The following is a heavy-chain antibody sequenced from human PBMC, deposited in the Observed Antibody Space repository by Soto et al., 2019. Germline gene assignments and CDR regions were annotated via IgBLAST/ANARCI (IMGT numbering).Heavy chain of an antibody. CDR1: GFSFSSFA. Sequence: EVLLLESGGGLVQPGGSLRLSCEASGFSFSSFAMNWVRQAPGKGLEWVSAIGDSGASTYYADSVKGRFTISRDNSRNTLYLQLNRLRAEDTAVYYCAKWVELDVWGNGTTVTVSS. CDR3: AKWVELDV. CDR2: IGDSGAST. J-gene: IGHJ6*04. D-gene: IGHD1-26*01. V-gene: IGHV3-23*01.